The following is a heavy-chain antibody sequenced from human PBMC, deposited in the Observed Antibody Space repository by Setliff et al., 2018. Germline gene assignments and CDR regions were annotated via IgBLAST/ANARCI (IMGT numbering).Heavy chain of an antibody. Sequence: SVKVSCKASGYTFTSYGISWVRQAPGQGLEWMGGIIPIFATANYAQKFQGRVTITADESTSTAYMELSSLRSEGTAVYYCARVPVVGATKPYWFDPWGQGTLVTVSS. V-gene: IGHV1-69*13. J-gene: IGHJ5*02. CDR3: ARVPVVGATKPYWFDP. CDR1: GYTFTSYG. CDR2: IIPIFATA. D-gene: IGHD1-26*01.